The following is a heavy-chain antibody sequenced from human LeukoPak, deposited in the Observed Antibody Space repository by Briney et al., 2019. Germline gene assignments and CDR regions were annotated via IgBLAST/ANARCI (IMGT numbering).Heavy chain of an antibody. D-gene: IGHD6-13*01. Sequence: GASVKVSCKASGYTFTSYYIHWVRQAPGQGLEWMGWINPDSGDTYYAQKFQGRVTMTRDTSITTAYMELSRLRFDDTAIYYCARRSRSSSLGDCFDPWGQGTLVTVSS. CDR2: INPDSGDT. CDR3: ARRSRSSSLGDCFDP. CDR1: GYTFTSYY. V-gene: IGHV1-2*02. J-gene: IGHJ5*02.